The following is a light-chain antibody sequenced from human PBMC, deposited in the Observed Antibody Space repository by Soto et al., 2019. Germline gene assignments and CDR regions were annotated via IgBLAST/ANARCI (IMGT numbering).Light chain of an antibody. V-gene: IGKV3-20*01. CDR1: QSVSSNN. CDR2: GAS. CDR3: QQYGRTPFT. Sequence: EIVLTQSPGTLSLSPGERATLSCRASQSVSSNNLAWYQQRPGQAPRVVIYGASTRATGNPERFSGSGSGTDFTLTISRLEPEDFAVYYCQQYGRTPFTFRAGTKVDIK. J-gene: IGKJ3*01.